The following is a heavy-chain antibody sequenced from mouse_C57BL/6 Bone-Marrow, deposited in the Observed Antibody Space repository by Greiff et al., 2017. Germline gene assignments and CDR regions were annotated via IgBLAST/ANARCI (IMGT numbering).Heavy chain of an antibody. V-gene: IGHV1-7*01. CDR1: GYTFTSYW. CDR3: AKCITTVGY. CDR2: INPSSGYT. D-gene: IGHD1-1*01. Sequence: QVQLQQSGAELAKPGASVKMSCKASGYTFTSYWMHWVKQRPGQGLEWIGYINPSSGYTKYNQKFKDKATLTADKSSSTAYRLLSNLTYEDSAVYYCAKCITTVGYWGQGTTLTVSS. J-gene: IGHJ2*01.